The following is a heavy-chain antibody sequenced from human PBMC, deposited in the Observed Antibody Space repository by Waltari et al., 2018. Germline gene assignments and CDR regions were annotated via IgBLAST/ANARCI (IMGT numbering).Heavy chain of an antibody. D-gene: IGHD4-17*01. V-gene: IGHV4-34*01. CDR2: INHSGTT. CDR1: GGSFSGYY. Sequence: QVQLQQWGAGLLKPSETLSLTCAVYGGSFSGYYWSWIRQPPGKGLEWIGEINHSGTTNYNPSLNSRVTISVDTSKNQFSLKLSSVTAADTAVYYCASGDQTPNGDWLYYYYYYGMDVWGQGTTVTVSS. J-gene: IGHJ6*02. CDR3: ASGDQTPNGDWLYYYYYYGMDV.